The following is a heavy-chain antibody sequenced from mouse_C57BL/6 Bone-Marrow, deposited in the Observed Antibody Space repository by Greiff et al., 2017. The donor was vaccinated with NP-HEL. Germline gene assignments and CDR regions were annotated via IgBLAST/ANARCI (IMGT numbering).Heavy chain of an antibody. CDR2: IYPGDGDT. D-gene: IGHD2-1*01. CDR3: ARHYGNSRYYFDY. Sequence: VKLMESGPELVKPGASVKISCKASGYAFSSSWMNWVKQRPGKGLEWIGRIYPGDGDTNYNGKFKGKATLTADKSSSTAYMQLSSLTSEDSAVYFCARHYGNSRYYFDYWGQGTTLTVSS. V-gene: IGHV1-82*01. CDR1: GYAFSSSW. J-gene: IGHJ2*01.